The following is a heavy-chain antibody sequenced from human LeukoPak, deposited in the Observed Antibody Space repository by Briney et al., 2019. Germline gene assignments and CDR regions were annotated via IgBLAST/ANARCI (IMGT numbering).Heavy chain of an antibody. V-gene: IGHV1-69*04. CDR1: GGTFSSYA. CDR2: IIPILGIA. CDR3: ARVVYDSSGPLYYFDY. D-gene: IGHD3-22*01. Sequence: SVKVSCKASGGTFSSYAISWVRQAPGQGLEWKGRIIPILGIANYAQKFQGRVTITADKSTSTAYMELSSLRSEDTAVYYCARVVYDSSGPLYYFDYWGQGTLVTVSS. J-gene: IGHJ4*02.